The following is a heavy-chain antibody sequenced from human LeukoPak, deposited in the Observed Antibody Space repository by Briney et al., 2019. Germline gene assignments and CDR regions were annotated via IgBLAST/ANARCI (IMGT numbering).Heavy chain of an antibody. D-gene: IGHD6-6*01. CDR2: IYYTGST. Sequence: PSETLSLTCTVSGGSISSYYCSWIRQPPGKGLEWIGYIYYTGSTNYNPSLKSRVTISVDTSKNQFSLKLSSVTAADTAVYYCARSSSSSHYYYYYGMDVWGQGTTVTVSS. J-gene: IGHJ6*02. CDR1: GGSISSYY. V-gene: IGHV4-59*08. CDR3: ARSSSSSHYYYYYGMDV.